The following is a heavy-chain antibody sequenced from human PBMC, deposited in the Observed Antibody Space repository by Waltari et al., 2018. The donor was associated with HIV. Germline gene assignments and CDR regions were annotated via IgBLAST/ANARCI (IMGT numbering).Heavy chain of an antibody. J-gene: IGHJ6*02. Sequence: VQMVECGGSVGEHGRRVRVSGAASGLPDRSHALRWVRQAPGKGLEWVAVISYDGSNKYYADSVKGRFTISRDNSKNTLYLQMNSLRAEDTAVYYCARDLNNGMDVWGQGTTVTVSS. CDR3: ARDLNNGMDV. CDR1: GLPDRSHA. CDR2: ISYDGSNK. D-gene: IGHD3-9*01. V-gene: IGHV3-30*04.